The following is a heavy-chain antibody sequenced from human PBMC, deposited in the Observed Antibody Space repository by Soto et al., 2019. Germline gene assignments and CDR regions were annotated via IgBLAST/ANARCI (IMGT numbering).Heavy chain of an antibody. V-gene: IGHV3-30*18. CDR2: ISFYGNIK. CDR1: GFTFSTYG. D-gene: IGHD3-16*01. Sequence: GGSLRLSCAASGFTFSTYGMHWVRQAQGKGLEWVAVISFYGNIKYYADSVKDRFTIFRDSSKTTLFLQMDSLRAEDTAVYFCAKVSEGSMITFGGVIASWGQGT. CDR3: AKVSEGSMITFGGVIAS. J-gene: IGHJ5*01.